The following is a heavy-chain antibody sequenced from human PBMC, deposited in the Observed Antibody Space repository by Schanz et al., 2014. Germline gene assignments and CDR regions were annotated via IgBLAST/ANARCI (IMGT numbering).Heavy chain of an antibody. Sequence: QVHLQESGPGLVKPSETLSLTCTVSGGSISNNYWGWIRQPPGKGLEWIGNIYSSGNTNYNPALKRRVSIAGDTSKIQFSRRLSSVNAADTAVYVCASFVPRGCYFDYWGQGTLVTVSS. V-gene: IGHV4-59*01. CDR3: ASFVPRGCYFDY. CDR2: IYSSGNT. CDR1: GGSISNNY. D-gene: IGHD3-10*01. J-gene: IGHJ4*02.